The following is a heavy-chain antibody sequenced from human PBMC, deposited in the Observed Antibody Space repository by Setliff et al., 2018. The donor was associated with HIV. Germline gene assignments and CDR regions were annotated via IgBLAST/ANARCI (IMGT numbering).Heavy chain of an antibody. J-gene: IGHJ5*02. CDR2: ISANSIFK. CDR1: VIPFSAHT. CDR3: ANLWEMGA. Sequence: PGGSLRLSCTASVIPFSAHTLNWVRRAPGKGLEWVSSISANSIFKYYADSVKGRFTISRDNAKNLLYLEMSSLRAEDTALYLCANLWEMGAWGQGTLVTVSS. D-gene: IGHD1-26*01. V-gene: IGHV3-21*04.